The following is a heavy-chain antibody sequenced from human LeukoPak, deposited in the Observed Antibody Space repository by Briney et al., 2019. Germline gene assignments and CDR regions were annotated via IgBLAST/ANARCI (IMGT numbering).Heavy chain of an antibody. CDR3: ARGRVGRGYSANVDY. CDR2: IYHSGST. J-gene: IGHJ4*02. V-gene: IGHV4-38-2*01. CDR1: GYSISSGYY. D-gene: IGHD1-1*01. Sequence: PSETLSLTCAVSGYSISSGYYWGWIRQPPGKGLEWIGSIYHSGSTYYNPSLKSRVTISVDTSKNQFSLKLSSVTAADTAVYYCARGRVGRGYSANVDYWGQGTLVTVSS.